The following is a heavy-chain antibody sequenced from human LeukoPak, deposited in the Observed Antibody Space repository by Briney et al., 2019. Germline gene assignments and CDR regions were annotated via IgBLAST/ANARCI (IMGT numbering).Heavy chain of an antibody. Sequence: GESLKISCKASGYSFTSYWIGWVRQMPGKGLEWMGIIDPSDSETRYTPSFQGQVTISADKSLSTAYLQWNSLKASDTAMYYCARQTSMGRSGDYWGQGTLVTVSS. CDR2: IDPSDSET. J-gene: IGHJ4*02. CDR3: ARQTSMGRSGDY. D-gene: IGHD7-27*01. CDR1: GYSFTSYW. V-gene: IGHV5-51*01.